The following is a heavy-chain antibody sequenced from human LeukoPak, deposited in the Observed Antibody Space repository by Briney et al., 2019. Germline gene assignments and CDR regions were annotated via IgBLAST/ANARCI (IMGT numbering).Heavy chain of an antibody. V-gene: IGHV3-33*06. CDR3: AKGTGLLYYFDY. Sequence: PGGSLRLSCAASGFTFSSYGMHWVRQAPGKGLEWVAVIWYDGSNKYYADSVKGRFTISRDNSKNTLYLQMNSLRAEDTAVYYCAKGTGLLYYFDYWGQGTLVTVSS. J-gene: IGHJ4*02. CDR1: GFTFSSYG. CDR2: IWYDGSNK. D-gene: IGHD1-26*01.